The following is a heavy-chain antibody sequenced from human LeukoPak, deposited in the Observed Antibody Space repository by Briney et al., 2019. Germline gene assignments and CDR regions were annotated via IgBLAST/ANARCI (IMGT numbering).Heavy chain of an antibody. CDR1: GFTFSSYW. J-gene: IGHJ4*02. CDR2: IKQDGSEK. V-gene: IGHV3-7*03. CDR3: VRIAAAGFDY. D-gene: IGHD6-13*01. Sequence: QSGGSLRLSCAASGFTFSSYWMSWVRQAPGKGLEWVANIKQDGSEKFYVDSVKGRFAISRDNAKNSLYLQMNSLRAEDTAVYYCVRIAAAGFDYWGQGTLVTVSS.